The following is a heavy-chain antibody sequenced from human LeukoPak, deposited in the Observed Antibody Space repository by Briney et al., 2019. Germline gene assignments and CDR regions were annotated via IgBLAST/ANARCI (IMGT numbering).Heavy chain of an antibody. Sequence: GGSLRLSCAASGFTFSSYGMHWVRQAPGKGLEWVAVISYDGSNKYYADSVKGRFTISRDNSKNTLYLQMNSLRAEDTAVYYCAKDLCPRHGSCGFDYWGQGTLVTVSS. CDR1: GFTFSSYG. V-gene: IGHV3-30*18. D-gene: IGHD3-10*01. J-gene: IGHJ4*02. CDR2: ISYDGSNK. CDR3: AKDLCPRHGSCGFDY.